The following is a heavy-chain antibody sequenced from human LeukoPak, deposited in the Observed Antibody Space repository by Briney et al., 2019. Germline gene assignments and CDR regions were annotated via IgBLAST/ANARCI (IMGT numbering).Heavy chain of an antibody. CDR1: GGSISSGDYY. Sequence: SQTLSLTCTVSGGSISSGDYYWSWIRQPPGKGLEWIGYIYYSGSTYYNPSLKSRVTISVDTSKNQFSLKLSSVTAADTAVYYCARDRGITMVRGVKFYYYYYMDVWGKGTTVTVSS. V-gene: IGHV4-30-4*08. D-gene: IGHD3-10*01. CDR2: IYYSGST. J-gene: IGHJ6*03. CDR3: ARDRGITMVRGVKFYYYYYMDV.